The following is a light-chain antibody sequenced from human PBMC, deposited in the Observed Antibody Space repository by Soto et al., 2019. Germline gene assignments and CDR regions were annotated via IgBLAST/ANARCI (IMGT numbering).Light chain of an antibody. CDR2: DAS. J-gene: IGKJ1*01. Sequence: IPMTQSPSTLSASVGDRVTINCRASQSISSWLAWYQQKPWKAPNVLIFDASSLESVVPSRFSGSGSATEFTLTISSLQPDDFATYYCQQYSTYPWTFGQGTKVEIK. CDR3: QQYSTYPWT. CDR1: QSISSW. V-gene: IGKV1-5*01.